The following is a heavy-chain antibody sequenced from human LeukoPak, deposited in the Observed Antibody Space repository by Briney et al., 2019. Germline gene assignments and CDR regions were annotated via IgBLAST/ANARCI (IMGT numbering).Heavy chain of an antibody. D-gene: IGHD3-22*01. V-gene: IGHV3-23*01. J-gene: IGHJ4*02. CDR2: ISGSGGST. Sequence: GGSLRLSCAASGFTFSSYAMSWVRQAPGKGLKWVSAISGSGGSTYYADSVKGRFTISRDNSKNTLYLQMNSLRAEDTAVYYCAKDRRPYDSSSAPDYWGQGTLVTVSS. CDR1: GFTFSSYA. CDR3: AKDRRPYDSSSAPDY.